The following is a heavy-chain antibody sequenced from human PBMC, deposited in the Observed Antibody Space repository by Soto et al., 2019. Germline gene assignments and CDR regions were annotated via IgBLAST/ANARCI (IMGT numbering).Heavy chain of an antibody. Sequence: GGSLRLSCAASGFTFSSYAMHWVRQAPGKGLEWVAVISYDGSNKYYADSVKGRFTISRDNSKNTLYLQMNSLRAEDTAVYYCARESEATLIDYWGQGTLVTVSS. V-gene: IGHV3-30-3*01. J-gene: IGHJ4*02. CDR2: ISYDGSNK. CDR3: ARESEATLIDY. CDR1: GFTFSSYA.